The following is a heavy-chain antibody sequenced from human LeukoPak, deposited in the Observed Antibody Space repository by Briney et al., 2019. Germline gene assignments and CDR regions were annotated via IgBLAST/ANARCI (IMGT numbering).Heavy chain of an antibody. D-gene: IGHD2-15*01. Sequence: GRSLRLSCAASGFTFSSYGMHWVRQAPGKGLEWVAVIWYDGSNKYYADSVKGRFTISRDNAKNTLYLQMNSLRAEDTAVYYCARGSSVVALDWGQGTLVTVSS. J-gene: IGHJ4*02. CDR1: GFTFSSYG. CDR3: ARGSSVVALD. CDR2: IWYDGSNK. V-gene: IGHV3-33*01.